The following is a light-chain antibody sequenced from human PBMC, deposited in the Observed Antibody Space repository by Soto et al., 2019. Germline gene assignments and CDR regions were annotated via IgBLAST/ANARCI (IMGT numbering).Light chain of an antibody. CDR3: QQYYNTPLT. V-gene: IGKV4-1*01. CDR1: QSVFYSSNNKNY. J-gene: IGKJ3*01. CDR2: WAS. Sequence: DIVMTQSPDSLAVSLGERATINCKSSQSVFYSSNNKNYLAWYQQKPGQPPRLLIYWASTRESGVPDRFSDSGSGTDFTLTISSLQADDVAVYYCQQYYNTPLTFGPGTKVDIK.